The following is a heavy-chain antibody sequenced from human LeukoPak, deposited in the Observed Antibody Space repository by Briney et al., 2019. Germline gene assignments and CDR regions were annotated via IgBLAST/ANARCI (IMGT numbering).Heavy chain of an antibody. J-gene: IGHJ4*02. CDR3: ARISQYSSSVDY. Sequence: SETLSLTCTVSGGSISSSSYYWGWIRQPPGKGLEWIGSIYYSGSTYYNPSLKSRVTISVDTSKNQFSLKLSSVTAADTAVYYCARISQYSSSVDYWGQGTLVTVSS. V-gene: IGHV4-39*01. CDR1: GGSISSSSYY. D-gene: IGHD6-13*01. CDR2: IYYSGST.